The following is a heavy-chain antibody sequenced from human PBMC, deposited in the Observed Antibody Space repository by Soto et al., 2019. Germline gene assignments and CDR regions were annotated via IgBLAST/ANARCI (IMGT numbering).Heavy chain of an antibody. V-gene: IGHV4-34*01. J-gene: IGHJ6*02. CDR3: ARGLPYYGSGSYSRGMDV. CDR1: GGSFSGYY. Sequence: QVQLQQWGAGLLKPSETLSLTCAVYGGSFSGYYWSWIRQPPGKGLEWIGEINHSGSTNYNPSLSSRVTISVDTSKNQFSLKLSSVTAADTAVYYCARGLPYYGSGSYSRGMDVWGQGTTVTVSS. D-gene: IGHD3-10*01. CDR2: INHSGST.